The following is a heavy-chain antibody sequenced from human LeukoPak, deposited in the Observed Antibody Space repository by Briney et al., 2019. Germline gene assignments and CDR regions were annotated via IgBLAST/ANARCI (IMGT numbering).Heavy chain of an antibody. Sequence: GGSLRLSCAASGFIFSSYSMNWVRQAPGKGLEWVSSISSSSSYIYYADSVKGRFTISRDNAKNSLYLQMNSLRAEDTAVYYCARATTVTTSHMDVWGKGTTVTISS. CDR1: GFIFSSYS. J-gene: IGHJ6*03. V-gene: IGHV3-21*01. CDR3: ARATTVTTSHMDV. D-gene: IGHD4-17*01. CDR2: ISSSSSYI.